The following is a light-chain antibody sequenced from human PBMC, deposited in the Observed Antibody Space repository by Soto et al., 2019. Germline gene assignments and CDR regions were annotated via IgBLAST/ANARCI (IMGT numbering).Light chain of an antibody. CDR3: QQRSDWPPLT. CDR2: DAS. J-gene: IGKJ4*01. V-gene: IGKV3-11*01. CDR1: QSVSSY. Sequence: EIVLTQSPATLSLSPGERATLSCRASQSVSSYLAWYQQKPGQAPRLLIYDASNRAIGIPARFSGSGSGTDFTLTISSLEPEDFAVYYWQQRSDWPPLTFGGGTKVEIK.